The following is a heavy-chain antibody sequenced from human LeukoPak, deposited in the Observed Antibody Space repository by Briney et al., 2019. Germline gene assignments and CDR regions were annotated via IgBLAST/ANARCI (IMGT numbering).Heavy chain of an antibody. CDR3: ARYFTSHWGFYCYYYGMDV. V-gene: IGHV3-30-3*01. CDR1: GFTFSSYA. D-gene: IGHD2-2*01. CDR2: ISYDGSNK. Sequence: GGSLRLSCAASGFTFSSYAMHWVRQAPGKGLEWVAVISYDGSNKYYADSVKGRFTISRDNSKNTLYLQMNSLRAEDTAVYYCARYFTSHWGFYCYYYGMDVWGQGTTVTVSS. J-gene: IGHJ6*02.